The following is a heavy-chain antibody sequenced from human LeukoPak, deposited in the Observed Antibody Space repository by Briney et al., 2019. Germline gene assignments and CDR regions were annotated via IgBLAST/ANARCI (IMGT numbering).Heavy chain of an antibody. V-gene: IGHV3-30-3*01. CDR2: ISYDGSNK. J-gene: IGHJ4*02. CDR3: ARDRSLQWEQRSSYFDY. D-gene: IGHD1-26*01. Sequence: GRSLRLSCAAFGFTFSSYAMHWVRQAPGKGLEWVAVISYDGSNKYYADSVKGRFTISRDNSKNTLYLQMNSLRAEDTAVYYCARDRSLQWEQRSSYFDYWGQGTLVTVSS. CDR1: GFTFSSYA.